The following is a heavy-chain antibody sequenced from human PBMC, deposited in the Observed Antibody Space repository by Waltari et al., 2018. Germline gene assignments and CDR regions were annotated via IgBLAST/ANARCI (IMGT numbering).Heavy chain of an antibody. V-gene: IGHV3-74*01. CDR2: INTDGSTS. CDR1: GFRFRRYW. D-gene: IGHD3-16*02. J-gene: IGHJ4*02. Sequence: EVQLVESGGGLVQPGGSLRLSWSARGFRFRRYWMHWVRQAPGKGLVWVSSINTDGSTSNYADSVKGRFTVSRDNAKNTVHLQMNSLRAEDTAVYYCARIITFGGVFEGPDYWGQGTLVIVSS. CDR3: ARIITFGGVFEGPDY.